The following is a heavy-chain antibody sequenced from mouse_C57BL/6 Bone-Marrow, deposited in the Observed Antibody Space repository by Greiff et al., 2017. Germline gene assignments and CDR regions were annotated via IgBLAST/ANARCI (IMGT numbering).Heavy chain of an antibody. D-gene: IGHD2-3*01. CDR3: ARRWLLRSDARDY. Sequence: VQLQQSGPELVKPGASVKISCKASGYSFTDYNMNWVKQSNGKSLEWIGVINPNYGTTSYNQTFKRKATLTVDQSSSTAYMQLNSLTSEDSAVYYDARRWLLRSDARDYWGQGTSVTVSS. J-gene: IGHJ4*01. V-gene: IGHV1-39*01. CDR2: INPNYGTT. CDR1: GYSFTDYN.